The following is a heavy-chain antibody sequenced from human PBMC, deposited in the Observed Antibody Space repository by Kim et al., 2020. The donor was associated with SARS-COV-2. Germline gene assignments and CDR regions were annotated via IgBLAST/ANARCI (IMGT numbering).Heavy chain of an antibody. CDR3: AKDIPYGGRVKAFDY. Sequence: GGSLRLSCAASGFTFTSYALSWVRQAPGKGLEWVSTISTSGAGTYYADSVKGRFTISRDNSKNTLYLQMNSLRVEDTAVYHCAKDIPYGGRVKAFDYWG. J-gene: IGHJ4*01. CDR1: GFTFTSYA. V-gene: IGHV3-23*01. CDR2: ISTSGAGT. D-gene: IGHD4-17*01.